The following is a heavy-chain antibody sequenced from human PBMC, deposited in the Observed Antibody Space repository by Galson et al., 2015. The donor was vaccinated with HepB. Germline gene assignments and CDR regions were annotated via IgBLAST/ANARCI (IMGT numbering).Heavy chain of an antibody. CDR2: IYSGGST. V-gene: IGHV3-66*01. CDR3: ARVMLGDAFDI. CDR1: GFTVSSNY. D-gene: IGHD3-16*01. J-gene: IGHJ3*02. Sequence: SLRLSCAASGFTVSSNYMSWVRQAPGKGLKWVSVIYSGGSTYYADSVKGRFTISRDNSKNTLYLQMNSLRAEDTAVYYCARVMLGDAFDIWGQGTMVTVSS.